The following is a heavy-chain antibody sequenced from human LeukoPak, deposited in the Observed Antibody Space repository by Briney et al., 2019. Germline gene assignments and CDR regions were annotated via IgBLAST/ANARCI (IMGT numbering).Heavy chain of an antibody. V-gene: IGHV4-59*08. CDR1: GVSISGFY. J-gene: IGHJ3*01. CDR3: ARQGYSSTSDAFDV. D-gene: IGHD5-18*01. Sequence: KPSETLSLTCFVSGVSISGFYWSWVRQPPGKGLGWIGYVYYGGSTTYNPSLKSRVTISVDTSRRQFSLNLTSVTAANTAVYYCARQGYSSTSDAFDVWGQETMVTVS. CDR2: VYYGGST.